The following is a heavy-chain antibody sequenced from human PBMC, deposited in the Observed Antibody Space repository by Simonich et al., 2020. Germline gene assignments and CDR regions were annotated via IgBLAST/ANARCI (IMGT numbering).Heavy chain of an antibody. J-gene: IGHJ3*02. CDR3: ARGKGWKNAFDI. V-gene: IGHV4-34*01. CDR2: IKHSGST. D-gene: IGHD1-1*01. CDR1: GGSFSGYY. Sequence: QVQLQQWGAGLLKPSETLSLTCAVYGGSFSGYYWSWIRQPPGKGLEWIGEIKHSGSTTYNRPLKSRVTISLDTSKNQFSRKLSSVTAADTAVYYCARGKGWKNAFDIWGQGTMVTVSS.